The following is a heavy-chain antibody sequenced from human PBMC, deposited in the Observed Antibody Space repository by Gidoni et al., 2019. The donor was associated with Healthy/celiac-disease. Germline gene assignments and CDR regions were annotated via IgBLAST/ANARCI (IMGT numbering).Heavy chain of an antibody. CDR1: GVTFSSYC. CDR2: IWYDGSNK. D-gene: IGHD1-20*01. V-gene: IGHV3-33*01. Sequence: QVPLVESGGGVVQPGRSLRLSCAASGVTFSSYCLHWVRQAPGKGLEWVAVIWYDGSNKYYADSVKGRFTISRDNSKNTLYLQMNSLRAEDTAVYYCARGGRYNWNDVIGYYFDYWGQGTLVTVSS. J-gene: IGHJ4*02. CDR3: ARGGRYNWNDVIGYYFDY.